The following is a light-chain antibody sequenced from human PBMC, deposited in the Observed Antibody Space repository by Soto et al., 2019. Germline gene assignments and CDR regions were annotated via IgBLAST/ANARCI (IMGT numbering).Light chain of an antibody. CDR2: DAS. CDR3: QQYYKWPPET. V-gene: IGKV3-11*01. J-gene: IGKJ2*01. CDR1: QSISNY. Sequence: IVLTQSPATLSLSPGERATLSCRASQSISNYLAWYQQSPGQAPRLLIYDASNRATGIPARFSGSGSGTDFTLTISSLEPEDFAVYYCQQYYKWPPETFGQGTKVDI.